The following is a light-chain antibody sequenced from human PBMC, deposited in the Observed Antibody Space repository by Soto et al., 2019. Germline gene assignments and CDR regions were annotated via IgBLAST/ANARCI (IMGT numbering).Light chain of an antibody. CDR3: QLHYNGLYT. CDR2: GAS. V-gene: IGKV3D-15*01. J-gene: IGKJ2*01. Sequence: EIVMTQSPATLSVSPGERATLACRASQSVFSNVAWYQQKPGQAPRLLIYGASSRATGIPDRFSGSGSGTEFTLTISGLQSEDFAVSYCQLHYNGLYTFGQGTKLEIK. CDR1: QSVFSN.